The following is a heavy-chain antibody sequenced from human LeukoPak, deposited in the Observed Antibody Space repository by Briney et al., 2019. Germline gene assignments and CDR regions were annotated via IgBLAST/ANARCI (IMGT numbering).Heavy chain of an antibody. CDR3: ARPKDIAAAGAAFDY. J-gene: IGHJ4*02. Sequence: SVKVSCKASGYTFTSYALNWVRQAPGQGLEWMGGIIPIFGTANYAQKFQGRVTITTDESTSTAYMELSSLRSEDTAVYYCARPKDIAAAGAAFDYWGQGTLVTVSS. CDR1: GYTFTSYA. D-gene: IGHD6-13*01. CDR2: IIPIFGTA. V-gene: IGHV1-69*05.